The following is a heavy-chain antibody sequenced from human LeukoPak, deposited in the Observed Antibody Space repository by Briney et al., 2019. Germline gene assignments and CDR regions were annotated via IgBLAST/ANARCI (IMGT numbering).Heavy chain of an antibody. CDR3: ARVPFWSGSPFDY. J-gene: IGHJ4*02. Sequence: SVKVSCKASGGTFSGYAISWVRQAPGQGLEWMGGIIPIFGTANYAQKFQGRVTITADESTSTAYMELSSLRSEDTAVYYCARVPFWSGSPFDYWGQGTLVTVYS. CDR1: GGTFSGYA. D-gene: IGHD3-3*01. CDR2: IIPIFGTA. V-gene: IGHV1-69*13.